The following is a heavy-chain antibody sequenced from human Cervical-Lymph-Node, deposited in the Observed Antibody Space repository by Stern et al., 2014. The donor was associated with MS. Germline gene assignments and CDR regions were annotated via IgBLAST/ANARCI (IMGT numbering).Heavy chain of an antibody. Sequence: VQLVESGGGVVQPGRSLRLSCAASGFTFSSYAMHWVRQAPGKGLEWGAVISYDGSNKYYADSVKGRFTISRDNSKNTLYLQMNSLRAEDTAVYYCARERGYSYGYFDYWGQGTLVTVSS. V-gene: IGHV3-30-3*01. CDR2: ISYDGSNK. D-gene: IGHD5-18*01. CDR3: ARERGYSYGYFDY. CDR1: GFTFSSYA. J-gene: IGHJ4*02.